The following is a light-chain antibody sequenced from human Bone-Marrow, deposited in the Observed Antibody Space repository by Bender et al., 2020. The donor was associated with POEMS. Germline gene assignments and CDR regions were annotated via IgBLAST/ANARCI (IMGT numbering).Light chain of an antibody. Sequence: QSALTQPASVSGSPGQSITISCSGTSTDIGDFNYVSWYQHHPGKVPKLMMCHVTKRPSGVSNRFSASKSGNTASLTISGLPAEDEAEYYCSSYGRGVFYVFGAGTKVTVL. CDR3: SSYGRGVFYV. CDR1: STDIGDFNY. V-gene: IGLV2-14*03. J-gene: IGLJ1*01. CDR2: HVT.